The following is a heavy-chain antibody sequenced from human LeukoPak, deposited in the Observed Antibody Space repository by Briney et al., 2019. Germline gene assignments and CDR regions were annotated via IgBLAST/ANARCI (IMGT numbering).Heavy chain of an antibody. Sequence: GASVEVSCKASGYTFTDYYMHWVRQAPGQGLEWMGWINPNSGGTNFAQKFQGRVAMTRDTSISTAYLELGSLRSDDTAVYFCARARWQLVPYFDSWGQGTLVTVSS. CDR3: ARARWQLVPYFDS. J-gene: IGHJ4*02. D-gene: IGHD6-6*01. V-gene: IGHV1-2*02. CDR2: INPNSGGT. CDR1: GYTFTDYY.